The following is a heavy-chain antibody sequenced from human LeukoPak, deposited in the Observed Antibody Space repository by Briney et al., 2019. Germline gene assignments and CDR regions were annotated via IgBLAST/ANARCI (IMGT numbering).Heavy chain of an antibody. D-gene: IGHD3-22*01. J-gene: IGHJ3*02. CDR1: GFTVSSNY. CDR3: ARGASSGYDAFDI. CDR2: TYTGGSI. V-gene: IGHV3-66*01. Sequence: GGSLRLSCAASGFTVSSNYMGWVRQAPGKGLEWVSVTYTGGSIYYADSVKGRFTISRDNSKNTLYLQMNSLRAEDTAVYFCARGASSGYDAFDIWGQGTMVTVSS.